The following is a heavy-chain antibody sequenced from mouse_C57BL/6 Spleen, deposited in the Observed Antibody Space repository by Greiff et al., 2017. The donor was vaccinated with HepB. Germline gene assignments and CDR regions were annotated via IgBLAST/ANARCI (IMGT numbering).Heavy chain of an antibody. CDR3: ARNYGSSEGLDY. Sequence: QVQLQQPGAELVKPGASVKLSCKASGYTFTSYWMQWVKQRPGQGLEWIGEIDPSDSYTNYNQKFKGKATLPVDTSSSTAYMQLSSLTSEDSAVYYCARNYGSSEGLDYWGQGTTLTVSS. D-gene: IGHD1-1*01. CDR1: GYTFTSYW. V-gene: IGHV1-50*01. CDR2: IDPSDSYT. J-gene: IGHJ2*01.